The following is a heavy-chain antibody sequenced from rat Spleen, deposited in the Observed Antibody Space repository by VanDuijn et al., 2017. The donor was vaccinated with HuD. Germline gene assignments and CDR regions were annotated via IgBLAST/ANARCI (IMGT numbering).Heavy chain of an antibody. CDR2: MWSVGST. J-gene: IGHJ2*01. Sequence: QVQLMESGPGLVQPSETLSLTCTVSGFSLTNYNVHWVRQPPGKGLEWMGVMWSVGSTDYNSALKSRLSISRDTSKNQVFLKMNSLQGEDTTTYYCARDQELYSDYWGQGVMVTVSS. CDR1: GFSLTNYN. V-gene: IGHV2-45*01. CDR3: ARDQELYSDY.